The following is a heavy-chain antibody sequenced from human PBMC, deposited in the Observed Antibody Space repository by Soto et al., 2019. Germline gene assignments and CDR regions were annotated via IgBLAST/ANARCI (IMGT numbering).Heavy chain of an antibody. CDR2: INAGNGNT. D-gene: IGHD2-21*02. CDR3: ARSIVVVTALDY. Sequence: ASVKVSCKASGGTFSSYAISWVRQAPGQRLEWMGWINAGNGNTKYSQKFQGRVTITRDTSASTAYMELSSLRSEDTAVYYCARSIVVVTALDYWGQGTLVTVSS. J-gene: IGHJ4*02. V-gene: IGHV1-3*01. CDR1: GGTFSSYA.